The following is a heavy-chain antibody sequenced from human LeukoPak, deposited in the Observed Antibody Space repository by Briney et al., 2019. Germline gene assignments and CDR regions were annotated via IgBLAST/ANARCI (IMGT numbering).Heavy chain of an antibody. CDR3: AREGAAFGTSWFDP. CDR2: TYYGSKWYN. J-gene: IGHJ5*02. CDR1: GDXVSSNSAA. Sequence: SQTLSLTCAISGDXVSSNSAAWNWIRQSPSRGLEWLGRTYYGSKWYNDYAVSVKSRITINPDTSKNQFSLQLNSVTPEDTAVYYCAREGAAFGTSWFDPWGQGTLVTVSS. D-gene: IGHD1-1*01. V-gene: IGHV6-1*01.